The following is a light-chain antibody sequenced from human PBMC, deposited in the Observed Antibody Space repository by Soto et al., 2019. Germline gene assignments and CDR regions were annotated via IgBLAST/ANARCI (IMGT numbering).Light chain of an antibody. J-gene: IGKJ1*01. V-gene: IGKV1-5*03. CDR1: QSISSW. CDR3: XXXXSXWT. Sequence: DLQMTQSPSTLXASVXXRVTITCRAXQSISSWLAWYQQKPGKAPKLLIYKASSLESGVPSRFSGSGSGTEFTLTIXXLXXXXXXXXXXXXXXSXWTFGQGTKVEIK. CDR2: KAS.